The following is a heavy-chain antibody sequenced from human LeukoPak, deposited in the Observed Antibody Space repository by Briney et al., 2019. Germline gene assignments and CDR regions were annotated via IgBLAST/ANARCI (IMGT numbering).Heavy chain of an antibody. CDR1: GFTVSNSY. CDR3: VGQTHKDY. Sequence: QSGGSLRLSCADSGFTVSNSYMGWVRQAPGKGLEWVSVLYSGGGAYYTDSVRGRFTISRDSSKNTLYLQMNSLSADDTAVYYCVGQTHKDYWGQGTLVTVSS. CDR2: LYSGGGA. J-gene: IGHJ4*02. V-gene: IGHV3-53*01.